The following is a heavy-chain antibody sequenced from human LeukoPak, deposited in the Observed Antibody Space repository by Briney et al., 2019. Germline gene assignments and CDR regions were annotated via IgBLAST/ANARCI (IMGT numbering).Heavy chain of an antibody. CDR2: IYYSGIT. CDR3: ARRAVVVTATRPSTFDY. D-gene: IGHD2-21*02. CDR1: GGSISSSSYY. V-gene: IGHV4-39*01. Sequence: SETLSLTCTVSGGSISSSSYYWGWIRQPPGKGLEWVGSIYYSGITYYNPSLKSRVTISVDTSKNQFSLKLTSVTPADTAVYYCARRAVVVTATRPSTFDYWGQGTLVTVSS. J-gene: IGHJ4*02.